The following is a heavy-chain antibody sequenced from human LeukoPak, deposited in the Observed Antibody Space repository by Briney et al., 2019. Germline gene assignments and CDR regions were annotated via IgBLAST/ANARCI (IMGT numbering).Heavy chain of an antibody. D-gene: IGHD3-16*01. J-gene: IGHJ1*01. CDR2: IKRETDGGTI. CDR1: GFTLNNAW. CDR3: TTDRYYDNSELQFQH. V-gene: IGHV3-15*01. Sequence: GGSLRLSCAASGFTLNNAWMSWVRQAPGKGLEWLGRIKRETDGGTIDYAAPVKGRFTISRDDSRNTLYLQMDSLKIEDTAVYYCTTDRYYDNSELQFQHWGQGTLVTVSS.